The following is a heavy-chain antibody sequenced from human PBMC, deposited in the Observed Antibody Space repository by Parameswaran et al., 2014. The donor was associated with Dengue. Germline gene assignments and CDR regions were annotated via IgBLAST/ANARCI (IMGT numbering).Heavy chain of an antibody. CDR1: GFTFSSYS. J-gene: IGHJ4*02. D-gene: IGHD5-18*01. CDR3: ARVDAPLGGYNYGYIQTDY. V-gene: IGHV3-21*01. CDR2: ISSSSSYI. Sequence: GESLKISCAASGFTFSSYSMNWVRQAPGKGLEWVSSISSSSSYIYYADSMKGRFTISRDNAKNSLYLQMNSLRAEDTAVYYCARVDAPLGGYNYGYIQTDYWGQGTLVTVSS.